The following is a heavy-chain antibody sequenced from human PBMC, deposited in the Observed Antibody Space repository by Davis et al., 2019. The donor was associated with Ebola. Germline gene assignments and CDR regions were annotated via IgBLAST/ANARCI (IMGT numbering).Heavy chain of an antibody. CDR1: GFTFSDHH. CDR3: ARGTVAGVGY. Sequence: GESLKISCAASGFTFSDHHMDWVRQAPGKGLEWVGRIRNKANSYTTEYAASVKGRFTISRDDSKNSLYLQMNSLKTEDTAVYYCARGTVAGVGYWGQGTLVTVPS. CDR2: IRNKANSYTT. D-gene: IGHD6-19*01. V-gene: IGHV3-72*01. J-gene: IGHJ4*02.